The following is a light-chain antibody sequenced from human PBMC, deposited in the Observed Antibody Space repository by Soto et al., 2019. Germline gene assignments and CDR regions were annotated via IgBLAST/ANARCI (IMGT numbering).Light chain of an antibody. V-gene: IGKV3-20*01. J-gene: IGKJ1*01. CDR1: QSVSKNY. CDR3: QQYGSSPRT. Sequence: EIVLTQSPGTLSLSPGERATLSCRASQSVSKNYLAWYQQKPGQAPRLLIYGASGRAPGVPDRFSGSGSGTDFILTISRLEPEDFVVYYCQQYGSSPRTFGQGTKVEIK. CDR2: GAS.